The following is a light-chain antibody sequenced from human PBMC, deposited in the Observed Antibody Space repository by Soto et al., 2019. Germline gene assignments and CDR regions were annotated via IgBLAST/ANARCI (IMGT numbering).Light chain of an antibody. CDR2: GAS. CDR3: QQYRGSPPLT. CDR1: QSISSTY. V-gene: IGKV3-20*01. Sequence: ENVLTQSPGTLSLSPGERATLSCRASQSISSTYLAWYQQKPGQPPRLLMYGASNRATGIPDSFSGSGSGTDLTLTIRRLEPEDFEVYYCQQYRGSPPLTFGGGTNVEL. J-gene: IGKJ4*01.